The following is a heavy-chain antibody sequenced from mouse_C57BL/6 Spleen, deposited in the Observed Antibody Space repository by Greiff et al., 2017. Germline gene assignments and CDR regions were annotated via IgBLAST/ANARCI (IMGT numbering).Heavy chain of an antibody. J-gene: IGHJ1*03. CDR1: GYTFTSYW. D-gene: IGHD1-1*01. CDR2: IDPNSGGT. V-gene: IGHV1-72*01. Sequence: QVQLQQPGAELVQPGASVKLSCKASGYTFTSYWMHWVKQRPGRGLEWIGRIDPNSGGTTYNEKCKSKATLTVDKPASTAYMQLSSLTAEDSAVYYCARNYYGSSWYFDVWGTGTTVTVSS. CDR3: ARNYYGSSWYFDV.